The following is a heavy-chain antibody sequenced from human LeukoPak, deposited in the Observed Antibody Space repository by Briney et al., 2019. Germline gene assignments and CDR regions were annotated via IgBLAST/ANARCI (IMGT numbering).Heavy chain of an antibody. D-gene: IGHD6-19*01. CDR3: ARDRGSSGWYEFDY. CDR1: GFTSGSYW. Sequence: RGSLRLSCAASGFTSGSYWMSWVLQAPGKGLEWVANIKQDGSEKYYVDSVRGRFTISRDNAKNSLYLQMNSLRAEDTAVYYCARDRGSSGWYEFDYWGQGTLVTVSS. J-gene: IGHJ4*02. CDR2: IKQDGSEK. V-gene: IGHV3-7*01.